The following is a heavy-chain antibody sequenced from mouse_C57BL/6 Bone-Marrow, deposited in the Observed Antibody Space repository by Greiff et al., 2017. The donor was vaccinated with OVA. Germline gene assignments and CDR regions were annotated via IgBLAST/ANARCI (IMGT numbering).Heavy chain of an antibody. CDR1: GYTFTSYG. D-gene: IGHD2-3*01. Sequence: VKLMESGAELARPGASVKLSCKASGYTFTSYGISWVKQRTGQGLEWIGEIYPRSGNTYYNEKFKGKATLTADKSSSTAYMELRSLTSEDSAVYFCARIYDGYRWYFDVWGTGTTVTVSS. J-gene: IGHJ1*03. CDR3: ARIYDGYRWYFDV. CDR2: IYPRSGNT. V-gene: IGHV1-81*01.